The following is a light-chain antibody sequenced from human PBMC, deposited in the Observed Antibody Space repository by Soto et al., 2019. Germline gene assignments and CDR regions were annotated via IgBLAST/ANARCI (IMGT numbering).Light chain of an antibody. CDR2: GAS. Sequence: EIVLTQSPGTLSLSPGERATLSYRASQSVTSGYLAWYQQKPGQSPRLLMYGASSRATGVPDRFSGSGSGTDFTLTITRLEPEDFAVYYCHQYGTSPLTFGGGTKVDIK. J-gene: IGKJ4*01. CDR1: QSVTSGY. V-gene: IGKV3-20*01. CDR3: HQYGTSPLT.